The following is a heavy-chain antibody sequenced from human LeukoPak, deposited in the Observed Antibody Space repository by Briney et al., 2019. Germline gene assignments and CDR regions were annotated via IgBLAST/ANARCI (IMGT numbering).Heavy chain of an antibody. D-gene: IGHD3-10*01. J-gene: IGHJ6*03. CDR1: GGSFSGYY. CDR3: ARGRGMVRGVIMTKYYYYMDV. CDR2: INHSGST. Sequence: SETLSLTCAVYGGSFSGYYWSWIRQPPGKGLEWIGEINHSGSTNYNPSLKSRVTISVDTSKNQFSLKLSSVTAADTAVYYCARGRGMVRGVIMTKYYYYMDVWGKGTTVTVSS. V-gene: IGHV4-34*01.